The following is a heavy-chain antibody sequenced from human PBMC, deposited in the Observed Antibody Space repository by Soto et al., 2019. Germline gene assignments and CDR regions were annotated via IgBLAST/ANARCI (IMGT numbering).Heavy chain of an antibody. J-gene: IGHJ4*02. CDR2: IYYSGST. V-gene: IGHV4-39*07. CDR1: GGSISSSSYY. CDR3: ARNLGDYYGSGIYFDY. D-gene: IGHD3-10*01. Sequence: SETLSLTCTVSGGSISSSSYYWGWIRQPPGKGLEWIGSIYYSGSTYYNPSLKIRVTISVDTSKNQFSLKLSSVTAADTAVYYCARNLGDYYGSGIYFDYWGQGTLVTVSS.